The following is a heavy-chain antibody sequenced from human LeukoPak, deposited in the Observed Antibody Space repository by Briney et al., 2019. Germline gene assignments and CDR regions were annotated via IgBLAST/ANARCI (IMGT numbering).Heavy chain of an antibody. CDR2: IYYSGST. V-gene: IGHV4-39*01. CDR1: GGSISSGSYY. J-gene: IGHJ4*02. CDR3: VNYYDSRDDQQPNHVDY. D-gene: IGHD3-22*01. Sequence: SETLSLTCTVSGGSISSGSYYWGWLRPPPGPGLDWFGSIYYSGSTYSNPSLKSRFTISVNTSKNQFSLKLSSVTAADTAVYYCVNYYDSRDDQQPNHVDYWGQGTLVTVSS.